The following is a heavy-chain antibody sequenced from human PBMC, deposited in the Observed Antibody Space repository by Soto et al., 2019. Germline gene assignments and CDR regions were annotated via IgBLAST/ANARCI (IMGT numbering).Heavy chain of an antibody. J-gene: IGHJ6*02. Sequence: PGASLKISCKGSGYSFNTYWIGWVRQMPGKGLEWMGRIDPSDSYTNYSPSFQGHVTISADKSISTAYLQWSSLRGEDTAVYYCATLTYCSGASCPNYYGMDVWGHGTTVTVSS. V-gene: IGHV5-10-1*01. D-gene: IGHD2-15*01. CDR3: ATLTYCSGASCPNYYGMDV. CDR2: IDPSDSYT. CDR1: GYSFNTYW.